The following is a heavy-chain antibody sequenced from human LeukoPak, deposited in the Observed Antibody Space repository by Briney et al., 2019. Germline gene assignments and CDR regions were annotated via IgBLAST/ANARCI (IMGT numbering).Heavy chain of an antibody. CDR1: GFTFSNYG. Sequence: GGSLRLSCAASGFTFSNYGIHWVRQAPGKRLEWVAVISFDGDNTYYAESVKGRFTISRDNSKNTVYLQMNNLRGDDTAVYHCARGLADSSAWYGDWFDPWGQGSLVTVSS. D-gene: IGHD6-13*01. J-gene: IGHJ5*02. CDR3: ARGLADSSAWYGDWFDP. CDR2: ISFDGDNT. V-gene: IGHV3-30*19.